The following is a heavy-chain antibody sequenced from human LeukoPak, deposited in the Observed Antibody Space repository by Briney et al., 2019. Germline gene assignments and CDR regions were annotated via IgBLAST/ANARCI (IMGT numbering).Heavy chain of an antibody. Sequence: ASAKVSCKASGYTFTGYYMHWVRQAPGQGLEWMGWIIPNSGGANYAQKFQGRVTMTRDTSISTAYMELSSLRSDDTAVYYCARDKSTTRHFDYWGQGTLATVSS. CDR3: ARDKSTTRHFDY. J-gene: IGHJ4*02. V-gene: IGHV1-2*02. CDR2: IIPNSGGA. CDR1: GYTFTGYY. D-gene: IGHD5/OR15-5a*01.